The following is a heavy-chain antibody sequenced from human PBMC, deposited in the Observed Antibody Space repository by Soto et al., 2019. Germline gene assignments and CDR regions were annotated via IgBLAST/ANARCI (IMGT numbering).Heavy chain of an antibody. D-gene: IGHD2-15*01. CDR3: TLYCSGVTCSGH. J-gene: IGHJ4*02. Sequence: EVQLLESGGGLVQPGGSLRLSCAASGFTFSSYAMTWVRQAPGKGLDWVAAISDSGGSTYYADSVKGRFTISRDNSKNTVYLHMSSLRAEDTAVYYCTLYCSGVTCSGHWGQGTLVTVSS. CDR2: ISDSGGST. V-gene: IGHV3-23*01. CDR1: GFTFSSYA.